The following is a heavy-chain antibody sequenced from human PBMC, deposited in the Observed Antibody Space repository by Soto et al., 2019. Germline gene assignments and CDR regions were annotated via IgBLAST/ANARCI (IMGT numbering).Heavy chain of an antibody. CDR1: GFTFSDSA. D-gene: IGHD3-22*01. Sequence: GGSQRLFYADSGFTFSDSAMHWVRQASEKGLEWVGRIRSRPNNYATAYAASVKGRFTISRDDAKNTAYLQMNSLKTEDAAVYFCTRRLEDYDSSPLDDYWGQGTLVTVSS. CDR3: TRRLEDYDSSPLDDY. V-gene: IGHV3-73*01. CDR2: IRSRPNNYAT. J-gene: IGHJ4*02.